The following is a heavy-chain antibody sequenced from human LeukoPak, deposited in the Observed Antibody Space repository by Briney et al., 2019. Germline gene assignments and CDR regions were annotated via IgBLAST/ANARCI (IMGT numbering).Heavy chain of an antibody. CDR2: INPNSGGT. J-gene: IGHJ3*02. Sequence: ASVKVSCKASGYTFTGYYMHWVRQAPGRGLEWMGWINPNSGGTNYAQKFQGRVTMTRDTSISTAYMELSRLRSDDTAVYYCARGSGIAAAMGAFDIWGQGTMVTVSS. D-gene: IGHD6-13*01. CDR3: ARGSGIAAAMGAFDI. V-gene: IGHV1-2*02. CDR1: GYTFTGYY.